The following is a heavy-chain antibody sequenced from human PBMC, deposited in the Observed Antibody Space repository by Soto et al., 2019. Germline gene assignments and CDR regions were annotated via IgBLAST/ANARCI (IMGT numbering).Heavy chain of an antibody. V-gene: IGHV1-8*01. J-gene: IGHJ4*02. CDR2: MNPNSGNT. CDR1: GYTFTSYD. D-gene: IGHD2-8*01. Sequence: ASVKVSCKASGYTFTSYDINWLRQATGQGLEWMGWMNPNSGNTGYAQKFQGRVTMTRNTSISTAYMELSSLRSEDTAVYYCARVNLRCTNGVCYPGYWGQGTLVTVS. CDR3: ARVNLRCTNGVCYPGY.